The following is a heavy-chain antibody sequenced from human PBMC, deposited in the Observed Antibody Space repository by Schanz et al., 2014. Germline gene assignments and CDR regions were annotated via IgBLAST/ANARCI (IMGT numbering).Heavy chain of an antibody. CDR2: IVPIAGIT. V-gene: IGHV1-69*02. CDR1: GGTFSSDT. J-gene: IGHJ4*02. CDR3: ARTIAYGGSSGYFDY. Sequence: QVHLVQSGAEVKKPGSSVKVSCKASGGTFSSDTFSWVRQAPGQGLEWMGRIVPIAGITNYAQRFQGRVTITADKSTSTVYMELNSLRSEDTAVYYCARTIAYGGSSGYFDYWGQGTLVTVSS. D-gene: IGHD4-17*01.